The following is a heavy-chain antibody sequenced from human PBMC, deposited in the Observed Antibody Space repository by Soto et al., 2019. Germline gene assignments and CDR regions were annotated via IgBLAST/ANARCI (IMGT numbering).Heavy chain of an antibody. CDR1: GFTLSGSA. V-gene: IGHV3-73*02. J-gene: IGHJ5*02. CDR3: TTTYYDFYNWFDP. Sequence: EVQLVESGGGLVQPGGSLKLSCAASGFTLSGSAMHWVRQASGKGLEWVGRIRSKANSYATAYAASVKGRFTISRDDSKNTAYLQMNSLKTEDTAVYYCTTTYYDFYNWFDPWGQGTLVTVSS. D-gene: IGHD3-3*01. CDR2: IRSKANSYAT.